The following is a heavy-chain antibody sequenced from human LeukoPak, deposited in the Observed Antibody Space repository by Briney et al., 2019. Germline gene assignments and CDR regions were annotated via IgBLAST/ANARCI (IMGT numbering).Heavy chain of an antibody. J-gene: IGHJ4*02. D-gene: IGHD3-9*01. V-gene: IGHV4-4*07. CDR2: IYTSGST. Sequence: SETLSLTCTVSAGSISSYYWSWIRQPAGKGLEWIGRIYTSGSTNYSPSLKSRVTMSVDTSKNQFSLKLSSVTAADTAVYYCARERLRYFDWSLDYWGQGTLVTVSS. CDR3: ARERLRYFDWSLDY. CDR1: AGSISSYY.